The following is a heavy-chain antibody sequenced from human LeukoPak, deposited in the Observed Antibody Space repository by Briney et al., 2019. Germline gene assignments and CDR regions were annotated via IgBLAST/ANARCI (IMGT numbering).Heavy chain of an antibody. CDR2: ISGSGGST. CDR1: GFTFSSYA. D-gene: IGHD3-3*01. J-gene: IGHJ4*02. CDR3: AKEAITIFGVVSWGVRYFDY. Sequence: QPGGSLRLSCAASGFTFSSYAMSWVRQAPGKGLEWVSAISGSGGSTYYADSVKGRFTISRDNPKNTLYLQMNSLRAEDTAVYYCAKEAITIFGVVSWGVRYFDYWGQGTLVTVSS. V-gene: IGHV3-23*01.